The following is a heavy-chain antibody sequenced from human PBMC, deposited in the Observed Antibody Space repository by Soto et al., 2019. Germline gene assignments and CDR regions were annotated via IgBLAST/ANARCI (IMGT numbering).Heavy chain of an antibody. J-gene: IGHJ4*02. CDR1: GGSIPDIDSY. CDR2: IHNSGNT. CDR3: ARSTYGEGYPHFFAD. D-gene: IGHD3-16*02. V-gene: IGHV4-30-4*01. Sequence: QVQLQESGPGLVMPSQTLSLTCTVSGGSIPDIDSYWTWIRQSPGRGPEWIGYIHNSGNTFYSPSLKRRLAISIDTSKSQFSLKLSAVTAADTAFYYCARSTYGEGYPHFFADWGQGTLVTVSS.